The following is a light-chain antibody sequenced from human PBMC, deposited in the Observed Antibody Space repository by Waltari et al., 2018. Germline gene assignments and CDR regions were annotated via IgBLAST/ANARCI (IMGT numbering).Light chain of an antibody. CDR2: GTS. CDR3: QQYGRS. J-gene: IGKJ1*01. CDR1: QTISSDY. Sequence: DTVLTQSPGTLSLSPGDRATLSCRASQTISSDYLAWYQQRPGQAPKLLIYGTSSRATGISDRFSGSGSGTDFTLTISKLEPEDFAVYYCQQYGRSFGQGTKVEIK. V-gene: IGKV3-20*01.